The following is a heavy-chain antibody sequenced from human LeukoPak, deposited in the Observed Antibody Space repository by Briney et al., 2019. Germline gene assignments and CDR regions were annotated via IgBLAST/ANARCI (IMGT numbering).Heavy chain of an antibody. Sequence: GGSLILSCAASEFTVSSNYMTWVRQAPGKGLEWVSVIYSGGSTYYADSVQGRFTISRDDSKNTLYLQMNSLRAEDTAVYYCARDATMVRGVTRYYYGMDVWGQGTTVTVSS. J-gene: IGHJ6*02. CDR1: EFTVSSNY. CDR2: IYSGGST. V-gene: IGHV3-53*01. D-gene: IGHD3-10*01. CDR3: ARDATMVRGVTRYYYGMDV.